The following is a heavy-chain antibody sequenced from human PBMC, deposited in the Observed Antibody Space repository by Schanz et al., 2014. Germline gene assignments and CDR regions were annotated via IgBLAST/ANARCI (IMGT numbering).Heavy chain of an antibody. D-gene: IGHD3-10*01. CDR1: GFSLDIFA. V-gene: IGHV3-23*01. CDR2: FNDGGVNK. J-gene: IGHJ5*02. CDR3: TTGQLWSGGGFDL. Sequence: EVHLLESGGGLVEPGGSLRLSCATSGFSLDIFAVSWVRQAPGKGLEWVSSFNDGGVNKYYADSVKGRFTISSDNSKSTLYLQMSSLKMEDTAVYYCTTGQLWSGGGFDLWGQGALVTVSS.